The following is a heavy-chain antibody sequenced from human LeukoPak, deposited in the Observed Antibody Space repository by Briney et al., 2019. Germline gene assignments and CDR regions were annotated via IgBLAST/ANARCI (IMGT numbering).Heavy chain of an antibody. CDR3: APRGDIEHSYGYGKWFDP. CDR2: INHSGGT. CDR1: GGSFSGYY. D-gene: IGHD5-18*01. J-gene: IGHJ5*02. V-gene: IGHV4-34*01. Sequence: SETLSLTCAVYGGSFSGYYWSWISQPPGKGLEWMGEINHSGGTNYNASLKSRVTISIDTSKNQFSLRLSSVTAADTAVYFCAPRGDIEHSYGYGKWFDPWGQGTRVTVSS.